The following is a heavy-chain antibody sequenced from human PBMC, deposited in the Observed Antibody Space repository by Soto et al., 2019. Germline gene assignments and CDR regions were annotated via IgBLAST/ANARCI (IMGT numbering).Heavy chain of an antibody. CDR3: AGDDWGPAPI. D-gene: IGHD2-2*01. Sequence: ASVKVSCKASGYTFSSYDINWVRQATGQGLEWMGWLNPNSGDTGYAQKFQGRVTLTRNTSINTAHIELSSLTSDDTAVYYCAGDDWGPAPIRGQGTPVTVFS. J-gene: IGHJ4*02. CDR1: GYTFSSYD. V-gene: IGHV1-8*01. CDR2: LNPNSGDT.